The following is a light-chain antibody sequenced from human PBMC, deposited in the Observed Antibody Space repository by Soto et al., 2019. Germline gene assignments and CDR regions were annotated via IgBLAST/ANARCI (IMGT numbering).Light chain of an antibody. Sequence: DIQMTQSPSTLSASVGGRVTISCPAGQSIVNLLAWYQQKPGNAPKLLIYKASSLESGVPSRFSGSGSGTEFTRTISSLQPDDFATYYFQQDHTYPYPFGQGTKLEIK. CDR3: QQDHTYPYP. V-gene: IGKV1-5*03. CDR2: KAS. CDR1: QSIVNL. J-gene: IGKJ2*01.